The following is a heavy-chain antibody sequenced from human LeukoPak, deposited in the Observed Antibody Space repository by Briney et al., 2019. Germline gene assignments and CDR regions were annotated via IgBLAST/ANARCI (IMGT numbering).Heavy chain of an antibody. J-gene: IGHJ4*02. CDR1: GGSFSGYL. CDR2: INHSGSA. CDR3: ARGGDSGYDLDYFDY. V-gene: IGHV4-34*01. Sequence: SETLSLTCGVYGGSFSGYLWNWIRQPPGKGLEWLGEINHSGSANYHPSLKSRVTISVDTSKNQFSLKLSSVTAADTAVYYCARGGDSGYDLDYFDYWGQGTLVTVSS. D-gene: IGHD5-12*01.